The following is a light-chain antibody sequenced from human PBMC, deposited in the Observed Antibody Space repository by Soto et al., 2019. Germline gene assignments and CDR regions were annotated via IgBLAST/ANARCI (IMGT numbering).Light chain of an antibody. J-gene: IGKJ3*01. Sequence: DIQMTQSPTSLSASVGDRVTITCRASQGIRNYVAWYQQIPGKAPKLLIYAASTLQSGVPFRFSGSGSGTDFTLTINGLQPEDDATYSCQKYSSVPVFGPGTKVEIK. CDR3: QKYSSVPV. CDR1: QGIRNY. V-gene: IGKV1-27*01. CDR2: AAS.